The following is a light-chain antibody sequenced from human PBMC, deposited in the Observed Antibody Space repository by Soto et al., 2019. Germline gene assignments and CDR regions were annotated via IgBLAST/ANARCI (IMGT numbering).Light chain of an antibody. Sequence: DIQMTQSPSSLSASVGDRVTITCRASQSISSYLNWYRQKPGKPPKLLIYAASSLESGVPSRFSGSGSGTDFTLTISSLQPEDFATYYCQQSYSTHYTFGQGTKLEIK. V-gene: IGKV1-39*01. CDR2: AAS. CDR1: QSISSY. CDR3: QQSYSTHYT. J-gene: IGKJ2*01.